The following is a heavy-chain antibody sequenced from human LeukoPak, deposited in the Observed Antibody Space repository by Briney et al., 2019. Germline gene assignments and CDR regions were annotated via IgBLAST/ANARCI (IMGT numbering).Heavy chain of an antibody. J-gene: IGHJ6*03. D-gene: IGHD2-21*01. CDR3: ACGGDFYYYMDV. CDR1: GGTFSSYA. CDR2: IIPIFGTA. Sequence: SVKVSCKASGGTFSSYAVSWVRQAPGQGLEWMGGIIPIFGTANYAQKFQGRVTITTDESTSTAYMELSSLRSEDTTVYYCACGGDFYYYMDVWGKGTTVTVSS. V-gene: IGHV1-69*05.